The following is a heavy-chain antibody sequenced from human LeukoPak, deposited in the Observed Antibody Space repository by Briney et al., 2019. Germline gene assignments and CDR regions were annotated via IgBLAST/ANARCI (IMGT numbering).Heavy chain of an antibody. D-gene: IGHD3-22*01. V-gene: IGHV4-59*01. Sequence: PSETLSLTCTVSGGSISSYYWSWVRQPPGKGLEWFGYIYYSGSTNYNPSLKSRVTISVDTSKNQFSLKLSSVTAADTAVYYCARVNGRYYYDSSGYPDYWGQGTLVTVSS. CDR1: GGSISSYY. CDR2: IYYSGST. J-gene: IGHJ4*02. CDR3: ARVNGRYYYDSSGYPDY.